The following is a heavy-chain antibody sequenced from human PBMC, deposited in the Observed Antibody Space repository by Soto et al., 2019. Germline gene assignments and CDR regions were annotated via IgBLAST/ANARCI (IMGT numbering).Heavy chain of an antibody. J-gene: IGHJ4*02. CDR1: GFTFSSYA. CDR3: ARAPLPHYDSGGYYPC. V-gene: IGHV3-30-3*01. Sequence: PGGSLRLSCAASGFTFSSYAMHWVRQAPGKGLEWVAVISYDGSNKYYADSVKGRFTISRDNSRNTLYLQMNSLRAEDTAVYYCARAPLPHYDSGGYYPCWGQGTLVTVSS. D-gene: IGHD3-22*01. CDR2: ISYDGSNK.